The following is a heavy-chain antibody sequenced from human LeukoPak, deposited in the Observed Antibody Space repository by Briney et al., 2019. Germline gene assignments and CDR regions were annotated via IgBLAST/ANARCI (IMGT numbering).Heavy chain of an antibody. CDR2: IYSGGST. D-gene: IGHD3-22*01. J-gene: IGHJ4*02. V-gene: IGHV3-66*01. CDR3: ARGSPYYYDSSGYYQAYDY. CDR1: GLTVSSTY. Sequence: PGGSLRLSCAASGLTVSSTYMSWVRQTPGKGLEWVSVIYSGGSTYYADSVKGRFTISRDNSKNTLYLQMNSLRAEDTAVYYCARGSPYYYDSSGYYQAYDYWGQGTLVTVSS.